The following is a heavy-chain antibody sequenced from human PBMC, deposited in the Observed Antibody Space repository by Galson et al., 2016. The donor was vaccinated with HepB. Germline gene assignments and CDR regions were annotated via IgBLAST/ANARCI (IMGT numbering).Heavy chain of an antibody. CDR2: VWYDGSNK. V-gene: IGHV3-33*01. J-gene: IGHJ4*02. Sequence: SLRLSCAASGITFSSYGMNWVRQAPGKGLEWVAVVWYDGSNKYYADSVKGRFTISRDNSKNTVSLQMNNLRAEDTAVYYCASVAPYGSGIGHWGQGTLVTVSS. CDR1: GITFSSYG. D-gene: IGHD3-10*01. CDR3: ASVAPYGSGIGH.